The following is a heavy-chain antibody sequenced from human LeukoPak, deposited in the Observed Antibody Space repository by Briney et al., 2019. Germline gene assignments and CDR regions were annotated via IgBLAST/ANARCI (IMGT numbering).Heavy chain of an antibody. V-gene: IGHV4-34*01. CDR2: INHSGST. D-gene: IGHD2-2*01. Sequence: PSETLSLTCAVYGGSFSGYYWSWIRQPPGKGLEWIGEINHSGSTNYNPSLKSRVTISVDTSKNQFSLKLSSVTAADTAVYYCARLDIVVVPAAIPDAFDIWGQGTMVTVSS. CDR1: GGSFSGYY. J-gene: IGHJ3*02. CDR3: ARLDIVVVPAAIPDAFDI.